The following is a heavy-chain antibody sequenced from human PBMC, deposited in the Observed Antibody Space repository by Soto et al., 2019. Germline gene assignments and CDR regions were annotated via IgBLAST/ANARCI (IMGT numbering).Heavy chain of an antibody. CDR3: ARDRSRITGTLYYYGMDV. CDR1: GGSISSYY. J-gene: IGHJ6*02. CDR2: IYYSGST. D-gene: IGHD1-7*01. Sequence: SETLSLTCTVSGGSISSYYWSWIRQPPGKGLEWIGYIYYSGSTNYNPSLKSRVTISVDTSKNQFSLKLSSVTAADTAVYYCARDRSRITGTLYYYGMDVWGQGTTVTVSS. V-gene: IGHV4-59*12.